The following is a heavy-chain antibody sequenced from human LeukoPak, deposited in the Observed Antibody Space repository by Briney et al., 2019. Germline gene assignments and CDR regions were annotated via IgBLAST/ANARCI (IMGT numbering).Heavy chain of an antibody. CDR3: ARDLDQLVNY. CDR2: ISYDGSNK. V-gene: IGHV3-30-3*01. Sequence: GGSLRLSCAASGFTFSSYAMHWVRQAPGKGLEWVAVISYDGSNKYYADSVKGRFTISRDNSKNTLYLQMNSLRAEDTAVYYCARDLDQLVNYWGQGTLVTVSS. D-gene: IGHD2-2*01. CDR1: GFTFSSYA. J-gene: IGHJ4*02.